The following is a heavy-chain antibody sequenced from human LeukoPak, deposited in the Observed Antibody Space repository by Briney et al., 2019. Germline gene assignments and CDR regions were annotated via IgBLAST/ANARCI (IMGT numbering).Heavy chain of an antibody. Sequence: ASVKVSCKASGYTFTRYGIIWVRQAPGPGLEWMGWISANNGNTNYAQKLQGRVTMTTDTSTSTAYMELRSLRSDDTAVYYCARGDSGYDFAPFDYWGQGTLVTVSS. V-gene: IGHV1-18*01. J-gene: IGHJ4*02. CDR2: ISANNGNT. CDR3: ARGDSGYDFAPFDY. D-gene: IGHD5-12*01. CDR1: GYTFTRYG.